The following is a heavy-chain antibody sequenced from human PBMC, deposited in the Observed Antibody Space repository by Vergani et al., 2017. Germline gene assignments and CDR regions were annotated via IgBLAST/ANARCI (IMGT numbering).Heavy chain of an antibody. CDR1: GFIFDDYA. D-gene: IGHD2-15*01. Sequence: EVHLVESGGDLVEPGRSLRLSCAASGFIFDDYAMHWVRQVPGKGLEWVSGISWNSKSEAYADSVKGRFAISRDNAKNSLYLQMNSLRPEDTAQYYCTTDNQQSSLGHCSVTNCYGGVFDIWGQGTVVTVSS. J-gene: IGHJ3*02. CDR3: TTDNQQSSLGHCSVTNCYGGVFDI. V-gene: IGHV3-9*01. CDR2: ISWNSKSE.